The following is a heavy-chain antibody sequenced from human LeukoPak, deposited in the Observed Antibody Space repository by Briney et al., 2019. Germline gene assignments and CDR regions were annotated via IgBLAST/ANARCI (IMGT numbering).Heavy chain of an antibody. J-gene: IGHJ4*02. CDR2: INTNTGNP. V-gene: IGHV7-4-1*02. D-gene: IGHD3-22*01. Sequence: GASVTVSCTASGYTFTSYAMNWVRQAPGQGLEWMGWINTNTGNPTYAQGFTGRFVFSLDTSVSTAYLRISSLKAEDTAVYYCARTSTEYYYDSSGYRDYWGQGTLVTVSS. CDR1: GYTFTSYA. CDR3: ARTSTEYYYDSSGYRDY.